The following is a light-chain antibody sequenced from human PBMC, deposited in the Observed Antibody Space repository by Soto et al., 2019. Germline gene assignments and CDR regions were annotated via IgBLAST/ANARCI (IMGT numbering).Light chain of an antibody. J-gene: IGKJ1*01. CDR1: QSISTW. V-gene: IGKV1-5*01. CDR3: HQYSSYKWT. CDR2: DAS. Sequence: DIQMTQSPSTLSPSVGDRVTITCRASQSISTWLAWFQQKPGKAPKLLMYDASTLESGVPSRFSGSESGTEFTLTISSLQPDDFATYHCHQYSSYKWTFGQGTKVEIK.